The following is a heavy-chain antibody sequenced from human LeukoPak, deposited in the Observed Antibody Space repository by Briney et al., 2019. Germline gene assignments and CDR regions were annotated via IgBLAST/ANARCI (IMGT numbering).Heavy chain of an antibody. Sequence: SETLSLTCTVSGGSISSYYWSWIRQPPGKGLEWIGYIYYSGSTNYNPSLKSRVTMSVDTSKNQFSLKLSSVTAADTAVYYCARDPSSTDDWFDPWGQGTLVTVSS. CDR2: IYYSGST. J-gene: IGHJ5*02. D-gene: IGHD6-13*01. V-gene: IGHV4-59*12. CDR1: GGSISSYY. CDR3: ARDPSSTDDWFDP.